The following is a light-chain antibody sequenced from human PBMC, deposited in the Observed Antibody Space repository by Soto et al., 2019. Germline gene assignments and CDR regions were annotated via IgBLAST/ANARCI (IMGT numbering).Light chain of an antibody. V-gene: IGKV3-20*01. CDR2: AAS. CDR3: QQYGSSTTWT. Sequence: EIVLTQSPGTLSLSPGERATLSCRASQSVSSAYLAWYQHKPGQPPTLLIYAASSRVTGIPERFSGRGSGTDFTLTISRLEPEDFAVYYCQQYGSSTTWTFGQGTKVDI. CDR1: QSVSSAY. J-gene: IGKJ1*01.